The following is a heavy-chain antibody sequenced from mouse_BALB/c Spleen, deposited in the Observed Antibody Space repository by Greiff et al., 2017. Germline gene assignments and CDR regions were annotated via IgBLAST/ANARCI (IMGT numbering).Heavy chain of an antibody. CDR3: ARLPHEAY. Sequence: QVQLQQSGAELAKPGASVKMSCKASGYTFTSYWMHWVKQRPGQGLEWIGYINPSTGYTEYNQKFKDKATLTADKSSSTAYMQLSSLTSEDSAVYYCARLPHEAYWGQGTLVTVSA. J-gene: IGHJ3*01. CDR1: GYTFTSYW. V-gene: IGHV1-7*01. CDR2: INPSTGYT. D-gene: IGHD1-1*01.